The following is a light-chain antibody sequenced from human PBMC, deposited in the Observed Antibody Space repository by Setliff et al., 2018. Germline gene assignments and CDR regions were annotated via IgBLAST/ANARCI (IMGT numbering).Light chain of an antibody. Sequence: QSALTPPASVSGYPGQSITISCAGTSSDVGAYNYVSWYQQNPGKAPKLLIYAVNNRPSGVSDRFSGSKSGNTASLTISGLQAEDEADYYCGSYARSSAPYVFGTGTKVTVL. CDR2: AVN. CDR1: SSDVGAYNY. V-gene: IGLV2-14*01. J-gene: IGLJ1*01. CDR3: GSYARSSAPYV.